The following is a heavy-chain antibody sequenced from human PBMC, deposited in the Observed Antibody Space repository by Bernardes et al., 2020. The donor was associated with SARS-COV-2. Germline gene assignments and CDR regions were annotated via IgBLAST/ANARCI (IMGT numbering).Heavy chain of an antibody. D-gene: IGHD3-16*01. CDR3: ARDLRDRGDPNWFDP. V-gene: IGHV3-21*06. J-gene: IGHJ5*02. CDR1: GFTFSIYS. Sequence: GGSLRLSCAASGFTFSIYSMNWVRQAPGKGLEWVSSIAGGGGYIYYADSVKGRFTISRDNARNSLFLQLNSLRDEDTAVYYCARDLRDRGDPNWFDPWGQGTLVTVSS. CDR2: IAGGGGYI.